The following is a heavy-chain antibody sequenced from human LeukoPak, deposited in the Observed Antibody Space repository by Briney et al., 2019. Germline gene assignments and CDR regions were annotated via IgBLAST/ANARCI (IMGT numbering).Heavy chain of an antibody. Sequence: ASVKVSCKASGYTFTTYGFSWVRQAPGHGLEWIGWINPYNGDTNYAQKLQGRVTMTTDTSTNTAYMELRSLRSDDTAVYYCARVGGGHRGYCGGDCYPLYYYYMDVWGKGTTVTVSS. CDR1: GYTFTTYG. D-gene: IGHD2-21*02. CDR2: INPYNGDT. CDR3: ARVGGGHRGYCGGDCYPLYYYYMDV. V-gene: IGHV1-18*01. J-gene: IGHJ6*03.